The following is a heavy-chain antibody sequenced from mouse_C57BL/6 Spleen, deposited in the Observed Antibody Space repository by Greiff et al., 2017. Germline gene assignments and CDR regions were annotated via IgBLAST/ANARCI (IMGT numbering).Heavy chain of an antibody. CDR2: IDPETGGT. CDR1: GYTFTDYE. J-gene: IGHJ4*01. D-gene: IGHD2-3*01. CDR3: TRWDGYYHYAMDY. V-gene: IGHV1-15*01. Sequence: QVQLQQSGAELVRPGASVTLSCKASGYTFTDYEMHWVKQTPVHVLEWIGAIDPETGGTAYNQKFKGKAILTADKSSSTAYMELRSLTSEDSAVYYCTRWDGYYHYAMDYWGQGTSVTVSS.